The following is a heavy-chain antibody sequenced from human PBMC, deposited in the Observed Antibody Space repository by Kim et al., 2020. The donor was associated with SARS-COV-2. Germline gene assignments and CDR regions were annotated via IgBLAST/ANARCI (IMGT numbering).Heavy chain of an antibody. CDR2: IKQDGSEK. Sequence: GGSLRLSCAASGFTFSSYWMSWVRQAPGKGLEWVANIKQDGSEKYYVDSVKGRFTISRDNAKNSLYLQMNSLRAEDTAVYYCARDEDYYDSSGYSIYFDYWGQGTLVTVSS. CDR3: ARDEDYYDSSGYSIYFDY. D-gene: IGHD3-22*01. CDR1: GFTFSSYW. J-gene: IGHJ4*02. V-gene: IGHV3-7*03.